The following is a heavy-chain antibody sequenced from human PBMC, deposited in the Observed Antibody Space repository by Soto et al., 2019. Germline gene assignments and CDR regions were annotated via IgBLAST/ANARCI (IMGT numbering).Heavy chain of an antibody. J-gene: IGHJ4*02. Sequence: GASVKVSCKASGYTFTDYYMHWLRQAPGQGLEWMGWINVNSGGTNYAQRFQGRVTMARDTSISTGYMELSRLRSDDTAVYYCARGLTAAATDYSGQGTLVTV. V-gene: IGHV1-2*02. CDR2: INVNSGGT. CDR3: ARGLTAAATDY. D-gene: IGHD6-13*01. CDR1: GYTFTDYY.